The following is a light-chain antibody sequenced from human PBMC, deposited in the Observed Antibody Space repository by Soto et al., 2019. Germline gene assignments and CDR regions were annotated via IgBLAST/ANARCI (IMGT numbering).Light chain of an antibody. Sequence: DIQMTQSPSSLSASVGYRVTITCRASQSITNYLNWYQQKPGRAPKLLIYTASSLQSGVPSRFSGSGSGTDFTLTISSLQPEDFATYNCQQTYSFPRAFGQGTKVDIK. CDR1: QSITNY. J-gene: IGKJ1*01. CDR2: TAS. V-gene: IGKV1-39*01. CDR3: QQTYSFPRA.